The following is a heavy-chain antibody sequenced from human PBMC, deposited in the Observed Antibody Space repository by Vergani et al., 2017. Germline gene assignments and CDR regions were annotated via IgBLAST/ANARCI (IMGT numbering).Heavy chain of an antibody. D-gene: IGHD1-26*01. Sequence: EVQLLESGGSLKQPGGSVRLSCAASGFTFSTYAMHWVRQAPGKGLEWVSALTGGGGSTYYADSFKGRFIISRDNSRDTLYLQMNSLRPEDTATYYCVKDAGSYENVFDSWGQGTLVTVSS. CDR2: LTGGGGST. CDR3: VKDAGSYENVFDS. J-gene: IGHJ4*02. V-gene: IGHV3-23*01. CDR1: GFTFSTYA.